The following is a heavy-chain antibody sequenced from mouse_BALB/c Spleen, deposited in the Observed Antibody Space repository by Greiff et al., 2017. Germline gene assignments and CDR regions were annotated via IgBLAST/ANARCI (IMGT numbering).Heavy chain of an antibody. D-gene: IGHD1-1*01. Sequence: EESGPGLVKPSQSLSLTCSVTGYSITSGYYWNWIRQFPGNKLEWMGYISYDGSNNYNPSLKNRISITRDTSKNQFFLKLNSVTTEDTATYYCASFYYYGSSFYYYAMDYWGQGTSVTVSS. V-gene: IGHV3-6*02. CDR1: GYSITSGYY. CDR3: ASFYYYGSSFYYYAMDY. CDR2: ISYDGSN. J-gene: IGHJ4*01.